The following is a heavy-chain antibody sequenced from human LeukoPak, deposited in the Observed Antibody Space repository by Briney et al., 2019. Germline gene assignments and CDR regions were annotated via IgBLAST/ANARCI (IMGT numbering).Heavy chain of an antibody. J-gene: IGHJ4*02. Sequence: ASVKVSCKASRYTFSGYYIHWIRQAPGQGLEWMGWINPNSGDTNLAQKFQGRVTMTRDTSISTAYMELSRLRSDDTAVYYCARDDTRIVATIPVYWGQGTLVTVSS. CDR2: INPNSGDT. D-gene: IGHD5-12*01. V-gene: IGHV1-2*02. CDR3: ARDDTRIVATIPVY. CDR1: RYTFSGYY.